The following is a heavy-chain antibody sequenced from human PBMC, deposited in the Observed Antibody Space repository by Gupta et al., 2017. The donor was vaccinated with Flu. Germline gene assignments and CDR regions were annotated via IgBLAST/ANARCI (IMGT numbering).Heavy chain of an antibody. V-gene: IGHV4-38-2*01. Sequence: QVQLQESGPGLVKPSETLSLTCEVSGYPISSGYYWGWIRQPPGKGLEWIASIFYNEITYHNPSLRSRLTMSVDTSKNQFSLKMNSVTAADTALYYCARGYNWNFDYWGQGILVTVSS. D-gene: IGHD1-20*01. J-gene: IGHJ4*02. CDR2: IFYNEIT. CDR3: ARGYNWNFDY. CDR1: GYPISSGYY.